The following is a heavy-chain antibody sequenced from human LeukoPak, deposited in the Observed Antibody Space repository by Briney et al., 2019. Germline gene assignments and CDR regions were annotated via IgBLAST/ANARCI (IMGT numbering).Heavy chain of an antibody. CDR3: AKDASFWYYYYGMDV. V-gene: IGHV3-7*03. J-gene: IGHJ6*02. Sequence: GGSLRLSCAASGFTFSIYWMNWVRQAPGKGLEWVANIKQDGTEKYYVDSVKGRFTISRDNAKNSLYLQMNSLRAEDTALYYCAKDASFWYYYYGMDVWGQGTTVTVSS. CDR1: GFTFSIYW. CDR2: IKQDGTEK. D-gene: IGHD2-2*01.